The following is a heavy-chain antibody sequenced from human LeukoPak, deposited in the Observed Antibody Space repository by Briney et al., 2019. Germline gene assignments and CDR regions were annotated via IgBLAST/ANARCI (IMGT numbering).Heavy chain of an antibody. CDR3: ARPRYCSSTSCYGEFDY. CDR2: INPNSGGT. V-gene: IGHV1-2*04. J-gene: IGHJ4*02. Sequence: ASVKVSCKASGYTFTGYYMHWVRQAPGLGLEWMGWINPNSGGTNYAQKFQGWVTMTRDTSISTAYMELRSLRSDDTAVYYCARPRYCSSTSCYGEFDYWGQGTLVTVSS. D-gene: IGHD2-2*01. CDR1: GYTFTGYY.